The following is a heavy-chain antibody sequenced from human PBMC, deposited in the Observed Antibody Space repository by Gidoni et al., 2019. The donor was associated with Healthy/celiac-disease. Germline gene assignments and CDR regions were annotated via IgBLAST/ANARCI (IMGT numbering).Heavy chain of an antibody. CDR3: ARDLYDFWSGYPLGYFDL. Sequence: QVQLQESGPGLVKPSQTLSLTCTVSGGSISSGDYYWSWIRQPPGKGLEWIGYIYYSGSTYYNPSLKSRVTISVDTSKNQFSLKLSSVTAADTAVYYCARDLYDFWSGYPLGYFDLWGRGTLVTVSS. V-gene: IGHV4-30-4*01. CDR2: IYYSGST. CDR1: GGSISSGDYY. J-gene: IGHJ2*01. D-gene: IGHD3-3*01.